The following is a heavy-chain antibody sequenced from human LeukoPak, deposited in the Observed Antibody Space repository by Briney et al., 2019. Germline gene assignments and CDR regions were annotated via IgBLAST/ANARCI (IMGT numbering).Heavy chain of an antibody. Sequence: ASVKVSCKPSGYTFTGYYLHWVRQAPGQGPEWMGWINPNTGATMYSQKFQGRVTMTRDTSVSTGYMELRSLTSDGSAVYYCARDRVGSGWPRPYYFEIWGQGTLVTVSS. D-gene: IGHD6-19*01. V-gene: IGHV1-2*02. J-gene: IGHJ4*02. CDR1: GYTFTGYY. CDR3: ARDRVGSGWPRPYYFEI. CDR2: INPNTGAT.